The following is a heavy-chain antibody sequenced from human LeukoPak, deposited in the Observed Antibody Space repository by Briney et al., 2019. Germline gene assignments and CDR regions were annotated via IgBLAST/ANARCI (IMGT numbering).Heavy chain of an antibody. V-gene: IGHV1-69*05. CDR3: ARGRYCGSTSCYTTNWFDP. CDR1: GGTFSSYA. CDR2: IIPIFGTA. Sequence: VASVKVSCKASGGTFSSYAISWVRQAPGQGLEWMGGIIPIFGTANYAQKFQGRVTITTDESTSTAYMELSSLRSEDTAVYYCARGRYCGSTSCYTTNWFDPWGQGTLVTVSS. D-gene: IGHD2-2*02. J-gene: IGHJ5*02.